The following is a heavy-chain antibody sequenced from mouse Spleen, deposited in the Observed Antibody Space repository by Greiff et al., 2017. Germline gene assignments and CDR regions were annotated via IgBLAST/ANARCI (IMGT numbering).Heavy chain of an antibody. CDR1: GYAFSSYW. Sequence: VQLQQSGAELVKPGASVKISCKASGYAFSSYWMNWVKQRPGKGLEWIGQIYPGDGDTNYNGKFKGKATLTADKSSSTAYMQLSSLTSEDSAVYFCARTYDGYPGYFDYWGQGTTLTVSS. V-gene: IGHV1-80*01. CDR3: ARTYDGYPGYFDY. D-gene: IGHD2-3*01. CDR2: IYPGDGDT. J-gene: IGHJ2*01.